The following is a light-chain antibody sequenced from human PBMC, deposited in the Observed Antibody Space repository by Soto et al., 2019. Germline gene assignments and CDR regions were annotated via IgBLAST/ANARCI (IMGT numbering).Light chain of an antibody. Sequence: DIQMTQSPSTLSASVGDRVTITCRASQSISSWLAWYQQKPGKAPKLLIYDASSLESGGPSRFSGSGSGTEFTLTISSLQPDDFATYYCQQYNSYPSLTFGGGTKVEIK. V-gene: IGKV1-5*01. CDR2: DAS. CDR3: QQYNSYPSLT. J-gene: IGKJ4*01. CDR1: QSISSW.